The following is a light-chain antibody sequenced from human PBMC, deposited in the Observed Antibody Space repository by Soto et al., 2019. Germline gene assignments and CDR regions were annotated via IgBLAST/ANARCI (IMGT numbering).Light chain of an antibody. J-gene: IGKJ4*01. CDR1: QNINNK. Sequence: EIVVTQSPATLSLSPGQRATLSCRTSQNINNKLVWYQQKPGQAPRLLIYGASTRATGIPARFSGSGSGTEFTLTISSLQSEDFAVYSCQHYNNWPLTFGGGTQVEIK. CDR3: QHYNNWPLT. CDR2: GAS. V-gene: IGKV3-15*01.